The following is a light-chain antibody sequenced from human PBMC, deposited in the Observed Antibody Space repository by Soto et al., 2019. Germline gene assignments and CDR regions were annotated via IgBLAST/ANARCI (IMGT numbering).Light chain of an antibody. J-gene: IGLJ1*01. V-gene: IGLV3-1*01. CDR2: QDS. Sequence: SYELTQPPSVSVSPGQTASITCSGATLGDKYACWYQQKPGQSPVLVIYQDSKRPSGIPERFSGSNSGNTATLTISGTQAMDEADYYCQAWDSSTGVFGTGTKLTVL. CDR3: QAWDSSTGV. CDR1: TLGDKY.